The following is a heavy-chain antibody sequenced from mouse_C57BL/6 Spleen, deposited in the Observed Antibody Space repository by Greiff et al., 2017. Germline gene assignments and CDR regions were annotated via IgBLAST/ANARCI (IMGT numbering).Heavy chain of an antibody. CDR1: GYTFTSYW. D-gene: IGHD3-3*01. J-gene: IGHJ2*01. CDR2: IDPSDSYT. V-gene: IGHV1-50*01. Sequence: QVQLQQPGAELVKPGASVKLSCKASGYTFTSYWMQWVKQRPGQGLEWIGEIDPSDSYTNYNQKFKGKATLTVDTSSSTAYMQLSSLTSEDSAVYYCARLEGQGYWGQGTTLTVSS. CDR3: ARLEGQGY.